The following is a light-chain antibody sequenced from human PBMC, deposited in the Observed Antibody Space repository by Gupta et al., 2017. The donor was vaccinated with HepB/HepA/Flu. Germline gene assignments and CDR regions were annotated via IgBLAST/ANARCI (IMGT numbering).Light chain of an antibody. CDR3: FQYTYRPHT. Sequence: EVVMTHSPLSLPVTLGQPASISCNSSQSFVHTGGDTILDWFQQRPGQPPRRLIYRVSNRESGVPDRFSGGGSGTDFTLRISSVEAEDVGVYYCFQYTYRPHTFGQGTKLEVK. CDR1: QSFVHTGGDTI. J-gene: IGKJ2*01. CDR2: RVS. V-gene: IGKV2-30*02.